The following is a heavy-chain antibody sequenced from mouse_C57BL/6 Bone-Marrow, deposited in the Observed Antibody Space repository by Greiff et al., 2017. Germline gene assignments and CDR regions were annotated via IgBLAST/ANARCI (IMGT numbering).Heavy chain of an antibody. D-gene: IGHD2-5*01. J-gene: IGHJ3*01. V-gene: IGHV3-6*01. CDR1: GYSITSCYY. CDR3: AVEGYSNYVWFAY. CDR2: ISYDGSN. Sequence: VQLKESGPGLVKPSQSLSLTCSVSGYSITSCYYWNWIRQLPGNILEWTGYISYDGSNNYNPPLKNRISITRDTTKNQFFLKLNSVTTKSTATYDCAVEGYSNYVWFAYWGQGTLVTVSA.